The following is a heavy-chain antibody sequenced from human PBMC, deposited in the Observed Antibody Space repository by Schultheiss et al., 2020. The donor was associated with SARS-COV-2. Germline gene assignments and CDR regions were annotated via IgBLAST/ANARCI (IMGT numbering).Heavy chain of an antibody. V-gene: IGHV3-30*03. CDR3: ARTYDFWSGYYTPDYYYYGMDV. Sequence: GESLKISCAASGFTFSSYGMHWVRQAPGKRLEWVAVLSDDGSDKRYADSVKGRFTISRDNSKNTLYLQMNSLRAEDTAVYYCARTYDFWSGYYTPDYYYYGMDVWGQGTTVTVSS. CDR2: LSDDGSDK. CDR1: GFTFSSYG. J-gene: IGHJ6*02. D-gene: IGHD3-3*01.